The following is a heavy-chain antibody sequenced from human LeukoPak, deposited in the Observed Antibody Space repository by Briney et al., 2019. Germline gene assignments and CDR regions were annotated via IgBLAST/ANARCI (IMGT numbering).Heavy chain of an antibody. D-gene: IGHD6-25*01. J-gene: IGHJ4*02. V-gene: IGHV4-34*01. Sequence: SETLSLTCAVYGVSFRGYYWNWIRQSPGKGLEWIGEINHSGSTNYNPSLKSRVTISVDTSKNQFSLKLSSVTAADTAVYYCASRPGESAVPLDYWGQGTLVTVSS. CDR2: INHSGST. CDR1: GVSFRGYY. CDR3: ASRPGESAVPLDY.